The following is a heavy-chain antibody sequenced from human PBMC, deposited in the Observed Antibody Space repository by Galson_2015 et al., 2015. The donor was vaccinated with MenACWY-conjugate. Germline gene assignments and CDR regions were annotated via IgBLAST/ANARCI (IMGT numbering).Heavy chain of an antibody. D-gene: IGHD3-16*02. CDR2: IKSKTDSGTT. CDR1: GFTFSNAW. V-gene: IGHV3-15*07. Sequence: SLRLSCAASGFTFSNAWMNWVRQAPGKGLEWVGRIKSKTDSGTTDYAAPVKGRFTISRDDSKNTLYLQMNSLKTEDTAVYYCTTGDVWGSYRSIDAFDIWGQGTMVTVSS. CDR3: TTGDVWGSYRSIDAFDI. J-gene: IGHJ3*02.